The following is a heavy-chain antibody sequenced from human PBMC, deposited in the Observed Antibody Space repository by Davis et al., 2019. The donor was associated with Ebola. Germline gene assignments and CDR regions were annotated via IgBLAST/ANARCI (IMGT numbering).Heavy chain of an antibody. J-gene: IGHJ6*02. Sequence: AASVKVSCKASGGTFSTYAISWVRQAPGQGLEWMGGIIPIFDTANYAQKFQGRVTITADESTSTAYMELSRLRSDDTAVYYCARGRCSSTSCYLHYYYGMDVWGQGTTVTISS. CDR1: GGTFSTYA. CDR3: ARGRCSSTSCYLHYYYGMDV. D-gene: IGHD2-2*01. CDR2: IIPIFDTA. V-gene: IGHV1-69*13.